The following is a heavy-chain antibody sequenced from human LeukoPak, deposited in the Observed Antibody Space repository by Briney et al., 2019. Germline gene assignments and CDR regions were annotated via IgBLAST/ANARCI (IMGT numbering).Heavy chain of an antibody. CDR3: ARLEVGVPAATSRFFDY. CDR1: GFTFSNYW. D-gene: IGHD2-2*01. Sequence: GGSLRLSCAASGFTFSNYWMHWVRQAPGKGLVWVSRLNSDGSSTNYADSVKGRFTISRDNAKNTLYLQMNSLRDEDTAVYYCARLEVGVPAATSRFFDYWGQGTLVTVSS. CDR2: LNSDGSST. J-gene: IGHJ4*02. V-gene: IGHV3-74*01.